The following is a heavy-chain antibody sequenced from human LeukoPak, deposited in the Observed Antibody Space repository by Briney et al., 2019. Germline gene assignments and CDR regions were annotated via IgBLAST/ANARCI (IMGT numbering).Heavy chain of an antibody. J-gene: IGHJ3*02. V-gene: IGHV4-30-2*01. CDR3: ARGVWFGRTYAFDI. CDR1: GGSISSGGYS. CDR2: IYHSGST. Sequence: SETLSLTCTVSGGSISSGGYSWSWIRQPPGKGLEWIGYIYHSGSTYYNPSLKSRVTISVDRSKNQFSLKLSSVTAADTAVYYCARGVWFGRTYAFDIWGQGTMVTVSS. D-gene: IGHD3-10*01.